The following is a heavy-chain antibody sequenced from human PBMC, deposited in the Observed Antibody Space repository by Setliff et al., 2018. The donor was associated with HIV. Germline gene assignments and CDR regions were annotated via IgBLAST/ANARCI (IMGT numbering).Heavy chain of an antibody. Sequence: SETLSLTCFVSGVSISDHYWSWIRQPPGKGLEWIGYIYTSGSVNYNPSLNSRVTISVDTSKNQFSLKVNSVTAADTAVYYCARESPSMSLDAWGQGTLVTVSS. V-gene: IGHV4-4*09. CDR1: GVSISDHY. J-gene: IGHJ1*01. CDR2: IYTSGSV. CDR3: ARESPSMSLDA. D-gene: IGHD3-10*02.